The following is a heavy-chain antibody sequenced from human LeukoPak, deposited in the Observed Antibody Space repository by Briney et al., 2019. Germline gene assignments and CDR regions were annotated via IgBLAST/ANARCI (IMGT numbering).Heavy chain of an antibody. CDR1: GFKFSDYA. CDR3: AKWVPRSLESIYGMDV. CDR2: MSGTGGTS. J-gene: IGHJ6*02. V-gene: IGHV3-23*01. Sequence: PGGSLRLSCAASGFKFSDYAMNWVRQAPGKGLEWVSGMSGTGGTSYYADSAKGRFTIPRDNSKSTLDLQMNSLRAEDTAVYYCAKWVPRSLESIYGMDVWGQGTTVIVSS. D-gene: IGHD3-3*01.